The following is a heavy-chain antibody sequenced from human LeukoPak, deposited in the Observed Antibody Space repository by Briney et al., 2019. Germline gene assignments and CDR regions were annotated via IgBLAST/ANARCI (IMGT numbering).Heavy chain of an antibody. D-gene: IGHD2-15*01. Sequence: GGSLRLSCAASGFTFSSYWMSWVRQAPGKGLEWVANIKQDGNEKYYVDSVEGRFTISRDNAKNSLYLQMNSLRAEDTAVYYCARDRAPQCSGGSCLDAFDIWGQGTMVTVSS. CDR2: IKQDGNEK. J-gene: IGHJ3*02. CDR1: GFTFSSYW. V-gene: IGHV3-7*01. CDR3: ARDRAPQCSGGSCLDAFDI.